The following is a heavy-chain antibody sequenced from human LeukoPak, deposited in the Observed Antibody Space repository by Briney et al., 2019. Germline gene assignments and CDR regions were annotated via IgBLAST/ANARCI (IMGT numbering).Heavy chain of an antibody. Sequence: GSLRLSCAASGFPFSSYVMSWVRQAPGKGLEWIGEINHSGSTNYNPSLKSRVTISVDTSKNQFSLKLSSVTAADTAVYYCARGLRLDYWGQGTLVTVSS. CDR1: GFPFSSYV. CDR3: ARGLRLDY. V-gene: IGHV4-34*01. J-gene: IGHJ4*02. CDR2: INHSGST.